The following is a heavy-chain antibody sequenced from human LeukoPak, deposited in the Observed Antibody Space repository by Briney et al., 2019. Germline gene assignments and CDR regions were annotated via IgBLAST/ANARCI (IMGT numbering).Heavy chain of an antibody. D-gene: IGHD6-19*01. Sequence: PGRSLRLSCAASGFTFSSYGMHWVRQAPGKGLEWVAVIWYDGSNKYYADSVKGRFTISRDNSKNTLYLQMNSLRAEDTAVYYCARDRDNGWHTFDHWGQGTQVTVSS. J-gene: IGHJ4*02. CDR3: ARDRDNGWHTFDH. CDR2: IWYDGSNK. CDR1: GFTFSSYG. V-gene: IGHV3-33*01.